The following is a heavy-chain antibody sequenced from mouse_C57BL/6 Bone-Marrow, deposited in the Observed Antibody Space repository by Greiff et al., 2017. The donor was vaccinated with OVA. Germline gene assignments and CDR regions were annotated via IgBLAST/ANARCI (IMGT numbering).Heavy chain of an antibody. J-gene: IGHJ2*01. CDR1: GYTFTDYY. D-gene: IGHD2-4*01. V-gene: IGHV1-26*01. CDR2: INTNNGGT. CDR3: ARWRDYDGYFDY. Sequence: EVQLQQSGPELVKPGASVKISCKASGYTFTDYYMNWVKQSHGKSLEWIGDINTNNGGTSYNQKFKGKATLTVDKSSSTAYMELRSLTSEDSAVYYCARWRDYDGYFDYWGQGTTLTVSS.